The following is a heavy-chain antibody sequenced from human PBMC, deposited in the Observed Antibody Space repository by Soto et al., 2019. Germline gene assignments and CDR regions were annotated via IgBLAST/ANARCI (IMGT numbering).Heavy chain of an antibody. CDR1: GGSISSSSYY. CDR2: IYYIGST. J-gene: IGHJ4*02. CDR3: ARHQAGPFDY. Sequence: SETLSLTCTVSGGSISSSSYYWGWIRQPPGKGLEWIGSIYYIGSTNYNPSLKSRVTISVDTSKNQFSLKLTSVTAADAAVYYCARHQAGPFDYWGQGTLVTVSS. V-gene: IGHV4-39*01. D-gene: IGHD6-13*01.